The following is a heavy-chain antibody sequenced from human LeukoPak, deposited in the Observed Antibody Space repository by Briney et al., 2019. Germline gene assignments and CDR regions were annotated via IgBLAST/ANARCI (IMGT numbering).Heavy chain of an antibody. CDR3: VRGEEIVVVTAIGY. CDR1: GFYFSSYW. V-gene: IGHV3-11*05. J-gene: IGHJ4*02. Sequence: GGSLRLSCAASGFYFSSYWMSWIRQAPGKGLEWLSYISSSSTYTKYADSVKGRFTISRDNAKNSLYLQMNSLRAEDTAVYYCVRGEEIVVVTAIGYWGQGTLVTVSS. CDR2: ISSSSTYT. D-gene: IGHD2-21*02.